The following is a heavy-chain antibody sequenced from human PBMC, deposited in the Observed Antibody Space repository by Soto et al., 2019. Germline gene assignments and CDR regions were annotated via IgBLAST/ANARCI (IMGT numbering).Heavy chain of an antibody. CDR1: GFTFSNAW. D-gene: IGHD3-22*01. Sequence: GGSLRLSCAASGFTFSNAWMNWVRQAPGKGLEWVGRIKSKTDGGTTDYAAPVKGRFTISRDDSKNTLHLQMNSLKTEDTAVYYCTTGTYYYDSSGSIAYWGQGTLVTVSS. J-gene: IGHJ4*02. V-gene: IGHV3-15*07. CDR3: TTGTYYYDSSGSIAY. CDR2: IKSKTDGGTT.